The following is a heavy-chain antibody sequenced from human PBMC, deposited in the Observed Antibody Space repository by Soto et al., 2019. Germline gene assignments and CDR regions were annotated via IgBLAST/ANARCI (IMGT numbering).Heavy chain of an antibody. V-gene: IGHV5-10-1*01. J-gene: IGHJ4*02. D-gene: IGHD3-22*01. Sequence: GESLKICCKGSGYSFTSYWISWVRQMPGKGLEWMGRIDPSDSYTNYSPSFQGHVTISADKSISTAYLQWSSLKASDTAMYYCARPYYYDSSGPGYWGQGTLVTVSS. CDR3: ARPYYYDSSGPGY. CDR2: IDPSDSYT. CDR1: GYSFTSYW.